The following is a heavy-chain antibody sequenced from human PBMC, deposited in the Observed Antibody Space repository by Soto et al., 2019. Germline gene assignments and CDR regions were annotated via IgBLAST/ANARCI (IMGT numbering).Heavy chain of an antibody. Sequence: VGSLRLSCSATGFTFSSYAMHWVRQAPGKGLEYISAISTNGGSTYYADSVKGRFTISRDNSKNTLFLQMSSLRAEDTAVYYCTSLRFLEWLIDYWGQGTLVTVSS. V-gene: IGHV3-64D*06. CDR1: GFTFSSYA. J-gene: IGHJ4*02. CDR3: TSLRFLEWLIDY. D-gene: IGHD3-3*01. CDR2: ISTNGGST.